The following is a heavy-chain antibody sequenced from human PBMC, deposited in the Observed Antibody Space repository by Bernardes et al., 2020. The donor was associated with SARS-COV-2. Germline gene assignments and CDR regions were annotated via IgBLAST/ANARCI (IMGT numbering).Heavy chain of an antibody. V-gene: IGHV3-53*04. CDR3: ARAWFYGPAAKGVDV. J-gene: IGHJ6*04. CDR2: IYSGGST. Sequence: GGSLRLSCAASGFTVSSNYMSWVRQAPGKGLEWVSVIYSGGSTYYADSVKGRFTISRHNSKNTLYLQMNSLRAEDTAVYYCARAWFYGPAAKGVDVWGKGTTVTVSS. CDR1: GFTVSSNY. D-gene: IGHD2-2*01.